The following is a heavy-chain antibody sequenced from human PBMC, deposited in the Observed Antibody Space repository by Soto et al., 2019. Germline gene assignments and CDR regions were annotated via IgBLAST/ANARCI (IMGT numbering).Heavy chain of an antibody. CDR2: IYWDDDK. D-gene: IGHD6-19*01. J-gene: IGHJ4*02. Sequence: SGPTLVKPTQTLTLTCTFSGFSLSTSGVGVGWIRQPPGKALEWLALIYWDDDKRYSPSLKGRLTITKDTSKNQVVLTMTNMDPVDTATYYCAHCPASGWYPQYYFDYWGQGTLVTVSS. CDR1: GFSLSTSGVG. CDR3: AHCPASGWYPQYYFDY. V-gene: IGHV2-5*02.